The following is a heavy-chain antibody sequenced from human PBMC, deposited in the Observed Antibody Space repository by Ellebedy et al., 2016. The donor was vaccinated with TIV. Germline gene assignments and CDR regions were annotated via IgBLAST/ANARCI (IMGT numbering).Heavy chain of an antibody. CDR3: ARDLVLGSGSTDY. CDR2: IRSDGGDK. D-gene: IGHD3-10*01. J-gene: IGHJ4*02. V-gene: IGHV3-74*01. CDR1: GFTFSSYW. Sequence: GGSLRLXXAASGFTFSSYWMHWVRQAPGEGLVWVSRIRSDGGDKNYADSVKGRFTISRDNAKNTLYLQMDSLRADDTTVYYCARDLVLGSGSTDYWGQGTPVTVSS.